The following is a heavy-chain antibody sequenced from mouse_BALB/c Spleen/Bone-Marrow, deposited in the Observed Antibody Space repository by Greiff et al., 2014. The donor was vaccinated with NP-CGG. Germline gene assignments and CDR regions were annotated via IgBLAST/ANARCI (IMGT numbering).Heavy chain of an antibody. J-gene: IGHJ2*01. CDR1: RYTFTSYL. CDR2: ITPYNDDT. V-gene: IGHV1-14*01. CDR3: ARWGGTPYFDY. Sequence: VQLQQSGPELVKPGASVKMSCKASRYTFTSYLIHWVKQKPGQGLEWIGYITPYNDDTKYNEKFKGKATLTSDKSSSTAYMELSSLTSEDSAVYYCARWGGTPYFDYWGQGTTLTVSS. D-gene: IGHD4-1*01.